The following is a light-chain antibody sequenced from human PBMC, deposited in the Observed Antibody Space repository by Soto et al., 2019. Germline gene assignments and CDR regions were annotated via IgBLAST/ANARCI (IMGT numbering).Light chain of an antibody. J-gene: IGKJ5*01. CDR3: QQRSKWRIT. V-gene: IGKV3-11*01. CDR2: DAS. CDR1: QSVSSY. Sequence: EIVLTQSPATLSLSPGERATLSCRASQSVSSYLAWYQQKPGQAPRLLIYDASNRATGIPARFSGSGSGTDFTLTISRLEPEDFAVYYCQQRSKWRITFGQGTRLEI.